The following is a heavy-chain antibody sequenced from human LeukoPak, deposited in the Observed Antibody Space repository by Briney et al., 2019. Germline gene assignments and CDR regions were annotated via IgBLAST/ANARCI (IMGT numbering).Heavy chain of an antibody. J-gene: IGHJ2*01. D-gene: IGHD4-17*01. CDR2: LYYSGST. V-gene: IGHV4-39*01. CDR1: GGSISSSSYY. CDR3: AGGTTVTEFSYFDL. Sequence: SETLSLTCTVSGGSISSSSYYWGWIRQPPGTGLEWIGSLYYSGSTYYNPSLKSRVTISVDTSKNQFSLKLSSVTAADTAVYYCAGGTTVTEFSYFDLWGRGTLVTVSS.